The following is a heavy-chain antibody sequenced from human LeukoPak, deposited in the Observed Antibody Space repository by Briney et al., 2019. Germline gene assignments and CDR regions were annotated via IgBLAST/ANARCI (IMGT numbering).Heavy chain of an antibody. V-gene: IGHV1-69*04. J-gene: IGHJ5*02. CDR2: IIPILGIA. D-gene: IGHD3-10*01. Sequence: GASVKVSCKASGGTFSSYAISWVRQAPGQGLEWMGMIIPILGIANYAQKFQGRVTITADKSTSTAYMELSSLRSEATAVYYCARDRRTMVRPNWFDPWGQGTLVTVSS. CDR1: GGTFSSYA. CDR3: ARDRRTMVRPNWFDP.